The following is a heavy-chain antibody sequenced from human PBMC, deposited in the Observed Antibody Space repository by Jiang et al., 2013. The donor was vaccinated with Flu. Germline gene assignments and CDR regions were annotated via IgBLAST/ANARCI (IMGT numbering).Heavy chain of an antibody. CDR2: IRTSGATT. CDR1: GFTFSNYA. V-gene: IGHV3-23*01. Sequence: QLLESGGGLVQPGGSLRLSCAASGFTFSNYAMGWVRQAPGKGLEWVSGIRTSGATTYYADSVKGRFTISRDNSKNTLFLQMNSLRPEDTALYYCAKSDRYCVTMTCYTSFDFWGQGTLVTVSS. D-gene: IGHD5/OR15-5a*01. J-gene: IGHJ4*02. CDR3: AKSDRYCVTMTCYTSFDF.